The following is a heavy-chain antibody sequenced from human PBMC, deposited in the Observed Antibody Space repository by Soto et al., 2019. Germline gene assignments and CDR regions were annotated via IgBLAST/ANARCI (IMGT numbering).Heavy chain of an antibody. CDR2: IIPQRGAT. V-gene: IGHV1-2*02. CDR3: GKGRSGDVVVFY. Sequence: QVQLVQSGAEVKESGASVKVSCKASGYTFTGYYIHWVRQAPGQGPEWVGEIIPQRGATKNAQKFQASATMTKDTSITTVYIELSNLSPDDTAVYYCGKGRSGDVVVFYWGQGILVTVHS. J-gene: IGHJ4*02. D-gene: IGHD3-22*01. CDR1: GYTFTGYY.